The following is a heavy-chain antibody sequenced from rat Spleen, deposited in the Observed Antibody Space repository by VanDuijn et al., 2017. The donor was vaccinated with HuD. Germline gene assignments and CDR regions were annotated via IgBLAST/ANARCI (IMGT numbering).Heavy chain of an antibody. V-gene: IGHV5-58*01. J-gene: IGHJ4*01. D-gene: IGHD1-11*01. CDR1: GFTFSSYW. Sequence: EVKLVETGGGLVQPGRSLKLSCVASGFTFSSYWMYWIRQAPGKGLEWVSSINTVGGSTYYPASVKGRFTISRDNAENTVYLQMNSLRSEDTATYYCAKDKDGGYVMDAWGQGASVTVSS. CDR2: INTVGGST. CDR3: AKDKDGGYVMDA.